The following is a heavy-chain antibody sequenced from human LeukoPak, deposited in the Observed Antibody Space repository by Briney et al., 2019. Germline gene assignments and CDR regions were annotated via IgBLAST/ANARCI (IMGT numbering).Heavy chain of an antibody. Sequence: GGSLRLSCAASGFTFSDYYMSWIRQAPGKGLEWVSYISSSGSTIYYADSVKGRFTISRDNAKNSLYLQMNSLGAEDTAVYYCAREIDILTGSFDYWGQGTLVTVSS. CDR3: AREIDILTGSFDY. V-gene: IGHV3-11*01. CDR2: ISSSGSTI. CDR1: GFTFSDYY. J-gene: IGHJ4*02. D-gene: IGHD3-9*01.